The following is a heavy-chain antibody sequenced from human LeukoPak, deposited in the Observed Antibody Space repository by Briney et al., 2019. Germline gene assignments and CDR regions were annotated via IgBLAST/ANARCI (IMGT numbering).Heavy chain of an antibody. D-gene: IGHD3-10*01. Sequence: GGSLRLSCAASGFTFSSYAMHWVRQAPGKGLEWVAVISYDGSNKYCADSVKGRFTISRDNSKNTLYLQMNSLRAEDTAVYYCARPVRFYYYGSGKATHNWFDPWGQGTLVTVSS. CDR2: ISYDGSNK. V-gene: IGHV3-30-3*01. CDR1: GFTFSSYA. CDR3: ARPVRFYYYGSGKATHNWFDP. J-gene: IGHJ5*02.